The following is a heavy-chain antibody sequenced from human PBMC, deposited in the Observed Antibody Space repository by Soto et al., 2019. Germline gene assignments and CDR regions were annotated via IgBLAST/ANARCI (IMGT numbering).Heavy chain of an antibody. CDR2: IYSGGST. J-gene: IGHJ1*01. D-gene: IGHD1-1*01. CDR3: VRAFVQGNHAEYFHR. Sequence: EVQLVESGENLVQPGGSLRLSCAASGFTVSNNYMNWVRQAPGKGLEWVSVIYSGGSTYYADSVKGRFTISRANSKNTVYLQRNSLRAEDTAVYYCVRAFVQGNHAEYFHRWGQGTLVTVSS. V-gene: IGHV3-66*01. CDR1: GFTVSNNY.